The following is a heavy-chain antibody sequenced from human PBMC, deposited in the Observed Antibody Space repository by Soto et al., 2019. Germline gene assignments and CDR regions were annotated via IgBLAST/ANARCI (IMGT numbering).Heavy chain of an antibody. J-gene: IGHJ4*02. D-gene: IGHD5-12*01. Sequence: AASVKVSCKASGYTFTSYGISWVRQAPGQGLEWMGWISAYNGNTNYAQKLQGRVTMTTDTSTSTAYMELSSLRSEDTAVYYCARDIVATIGRDRFDYWGQGTLVTVSS. V-gene: IGHV1-18*01. CDR3: ARDIVATIGRDRFDY. CDR2: ISAYNGNT. CDR1: GYTFTSYG.